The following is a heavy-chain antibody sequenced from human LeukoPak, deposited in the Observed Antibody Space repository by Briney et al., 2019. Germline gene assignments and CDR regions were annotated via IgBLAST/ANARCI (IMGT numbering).Heavy chain of an antibody. CDR2: INGGGSPI. Sequence: GGSLRLSCAGSAFTLSNYAINWVRQAPGKGLEWVAYINGGGSPIYYADSVRGRFTISRDNAKYSLYLQMNSLRAEDTAVYYCVRDNPRCCGVIPSNIDDYWGQGTLVTVSS. D-gene: IGHD2/OR15-2a*01. CDR1: AFTLSNYA. J-gene: IGHJ4*02. CDR3: VRDNPRCCGVIPSNIDDY. V-gene: IGHV3-48*01.